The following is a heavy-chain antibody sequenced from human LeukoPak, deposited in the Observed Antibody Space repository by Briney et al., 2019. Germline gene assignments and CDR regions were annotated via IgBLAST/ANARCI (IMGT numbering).Heavy chain of an antibody. D-gene: IGHD3-16*01. CDR3: ARGFGGVGAFDI. CDR2: INHSGST. CDR1: GGSFSGYY. V-gene: IGHV4-34*01. Sequence: PSETLSLTCAVYGGSFSGYYWSWIRQPPGKGLEWIGEINHSGSTNYNPSLKSRVTMSVDTSKNQFSLKLSSVTAADTAVYYCARGFGGVGAFDIWGQGTMVTVSS. J-gene: IGHJ3*02.